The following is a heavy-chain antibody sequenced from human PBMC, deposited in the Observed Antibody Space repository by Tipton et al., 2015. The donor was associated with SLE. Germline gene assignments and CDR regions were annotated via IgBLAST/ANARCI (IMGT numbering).Heavy chain of an antibody. CDR3: AGGGYYYGSIDAIDV. Sequence: TLSLTCTVSGDSVSSRYFNWIRQSPGKGLEWIGYIYDSENTNYNPSLKSRVTILVDRSKNQFSLKLNSVTAADTAVYYCAGGGYYYGSIDAIDVWGQGTMVTVSS. CDR1: GDSVSSRY. CDR2: IYDSENT. D-gene: IGHD3-10*01. J-gene: IGHJ3*01. V-gene: IGHV4-59*02.